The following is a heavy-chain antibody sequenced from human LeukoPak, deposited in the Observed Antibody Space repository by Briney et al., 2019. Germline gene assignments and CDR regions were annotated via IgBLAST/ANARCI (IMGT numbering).Heavy chain of an antibody. Sequence: EASVKVSCKASGYTFTSYAMHWVRQAPGQRLGWMGWINAGNGNTKYSQEFQGRVTITRDTSASTAYMELSSLRSEDMAVYYCARDRLRTSGYSYGSYYFDYWGQGTLVTVSS. CDR1: GYTFTSYA. J-gene: IGHJ4*02. CDR3: ARDRLRTSGYSYGSYYFDY. CDR2: INAGNGNT. V-gene: IGHV1-3*03. D-gene: IGHD5-18*01.